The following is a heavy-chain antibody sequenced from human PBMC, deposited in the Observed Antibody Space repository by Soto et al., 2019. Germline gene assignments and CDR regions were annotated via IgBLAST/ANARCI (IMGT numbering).Heavy chain of an antibody. CDR2: VYHNGLT. J-gene: IGHJ4*02. Sequence: SETLSLTCAVSGDSIGSNAWWSWVRHPPGKGVEWIGEVYHNGLTDYKPSLKGRVTMSADTSKNQFSLNVTTVTAADTAMYYCARDAAVPGETDRFDYWGQGTMVTVSS. V-gene: IGHV4-4*02. CDR3: ARDAAVPGETDRFDY. CDR1: GDSIGSNAW. D-gene: IGHD6-19*01.